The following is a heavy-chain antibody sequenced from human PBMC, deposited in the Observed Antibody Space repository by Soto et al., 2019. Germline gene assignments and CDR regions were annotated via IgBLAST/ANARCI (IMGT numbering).Heavy chain of an antibody. D-gene: IGHD2-2*01. Sequence: QVQLQQWGAGLLKPSETLSLTCADYGGSFSGYYWSWIRQPPGKGLEWIGEINHSGSTNYNPSLKSRVTISVDTSKNQFSLKLSSVTAADTAVYYCARGPPSIVVVPAVTSPFDYWGQGTLVTVSS. CDR3: ARGPPSIVVVPAVTSPFDY. V-gene: IGHV4-34*01. CDR2: INHSGST. CDR1: GGSFSGYY. J-gene: IGHJ4*02.